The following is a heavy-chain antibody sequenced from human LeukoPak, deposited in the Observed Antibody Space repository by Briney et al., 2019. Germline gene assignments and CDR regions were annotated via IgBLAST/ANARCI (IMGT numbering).Heavy chain of an antibody. J-gene: IGHJ4*02. Sequence: SETLSLTCTVSGGSIRSYYWSWIRQPPGKGLEWVGYIYDSGSTSYNPSLKSRVTISVDTSKNQFSLKVTSVTAADTAVYYCANYGDYVSFDYWGQGTLVTVSS. CDR1: GGSIRSYY. CDR3: ANYGDYVSFDY. CDR2: IYDSGST. D-gene: IGHD4-17*01. V-gene: IGHV4-59*03.